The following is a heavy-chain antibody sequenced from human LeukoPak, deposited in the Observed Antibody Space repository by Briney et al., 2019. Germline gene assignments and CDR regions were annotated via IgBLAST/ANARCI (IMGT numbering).Heavy chain of an antibody. D-gene: IGHD1-26*01. V-gene: IGHV3-23*01. CDR2: ISGSGGST. CDR1: GFTFSSYA. J-gene: IGHJ4*02. Sequence: PGGSLRLSCAASGFTFSSYAMSWVRQAPGKGLEWVSAISGSGGSTYYADSVKGRFIISRDNSKNTLYLQMNSLRAEDTAVYYCAIRNIVGATSFDYWGQGTLVTVSS. CDR3: AIRNIVGATSFDY.